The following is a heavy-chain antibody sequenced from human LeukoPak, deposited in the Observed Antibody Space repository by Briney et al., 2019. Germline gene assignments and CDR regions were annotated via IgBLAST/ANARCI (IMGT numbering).Heavy chain of an antibody. J-gene: IGHJ5*02. CDR2: IYHSGST. CDR3: ARAGGDIVVVPAAIPGGWFDP. D-gene: IGHD2-2*01. V-gene: IGHV4-38-2*02. Sequence: SETLSLTCTVSGYSISSGYYWGWIRQPPGKGLEWIGSIYHSGSTYYNPPLKSRVTISVDTSKNQFSLKLSSVTAADTAVYYCARAGGDIVVVPAAIPGGWFDPWGQGTLVTVSS. CDR1: GYSISSGYY.